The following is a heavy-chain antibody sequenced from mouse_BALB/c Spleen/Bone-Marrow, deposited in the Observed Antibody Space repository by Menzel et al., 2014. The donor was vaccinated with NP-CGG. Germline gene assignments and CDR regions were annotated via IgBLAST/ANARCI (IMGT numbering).Heavy chain of an antibody. D-gene: IGHD2-2*01. CDR3: ARDRGFGYDRTMDY. CDR1: GFSLTSYG. Sequence: VMLVESGPGLVAPSQSLSITCTVSGFSLTSYGAHWVRQPPGKGLEWLGVIWAGGSTNYNSALMSRLSISKDNSKSQVFLKMNSLQTDDTAMYFCARDRGFGYDRTMDYWGQGTSVTVSS. J-gene: IGHJ4*01. V-gene: IGHV2-9*02. CDR2: IWAGGST.